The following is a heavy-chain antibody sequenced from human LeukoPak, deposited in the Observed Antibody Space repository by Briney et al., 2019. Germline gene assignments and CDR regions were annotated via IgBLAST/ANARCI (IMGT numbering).Heavy chain of an antibody. J-gene: IGHJ6*03. CDR1: GDSMTTTSHF. V-gene: IGHV4-39*07. Sequence: SETLSLTCTVSGDSMTTTSHFWDWIRQPPGKGLEWIGSIYYRGSTYYNPSLKSRVTISVDTSKNQFSLKLSSVTAADTAVYYCAKTYYDILTGYGGPYYMDVWGKGTTVTVSS. CDR2: IYYRGST. CDR3: AKTYYDILTGYGGPYYMDV. D-gene: IGHD3-9*01.